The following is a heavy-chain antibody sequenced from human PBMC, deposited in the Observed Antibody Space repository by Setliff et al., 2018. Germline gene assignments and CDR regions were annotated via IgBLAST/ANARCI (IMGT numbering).Heavy chain of an antibody. D-gene: IGHD3-10*01. Sequence: TLSLTCTVSGGSISSGDYYWTWIRQPPGKGLEWIGFIYYSGNTFYNPSLKSRLTIPVDTSKNLFSLKLSSVTAADTAVYYCARQLYYYGTPGYFDYWGQGTLVTVSS. J-gene: IGHJ4*02. V-gene: IGHV4-30-4*08. CDR3: ARQLYYYGTPGYFDY. CDR2: IYYSGNT. CDR1: GGSISSGDYY.